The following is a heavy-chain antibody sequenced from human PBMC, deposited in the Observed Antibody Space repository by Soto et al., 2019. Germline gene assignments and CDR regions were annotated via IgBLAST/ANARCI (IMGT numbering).Heavy chain of an antibody. CDR3: ARMPTFGSLNWFDP. CDR2: MNPGSGDT. V-gene: IGHV1-8*01. J-gene: IGHJ5*02. CDR1: GYSFTNND. D-gene: IGHD3-16*01. Sequence: ASVKVSCKASGYSFTNNDVSWVRQATGQGLEWMGWMNPGSGDTGYAQKFQGRVTMTRDISTATAYMELSSLRSDDTATYYCARMPTFGSLNWFDPWGQGTLVTVSS.